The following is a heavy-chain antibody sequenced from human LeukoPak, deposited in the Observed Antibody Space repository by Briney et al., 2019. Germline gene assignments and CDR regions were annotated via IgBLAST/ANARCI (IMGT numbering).Heavy chain of an antibody. D-gene: IGHD3-10*01. CDR1: GFTFSSYG. J-gene: IGHJ4*02. CDR3: ASGGSMVRGVNEDY. Sequence: PGGSLRLSCAASGFTFSSYGMHWVRQAPGKGLEWVAVISYDGSNKYYADSVKGRFTISRDNSKNTLYLQMNSLRAEDTAVYYCASGGSMVRGVNEDYWGQGTLVTVSS. V-gene: IGHV3-30*03. CDR2: ISYDGSNK.